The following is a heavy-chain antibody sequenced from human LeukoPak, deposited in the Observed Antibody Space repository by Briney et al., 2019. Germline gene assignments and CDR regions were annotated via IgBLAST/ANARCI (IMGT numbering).Heavy chain of an antibody. V-gene: IGHV3-23*01. CDR1: RFIFGNYA. CDR2: TRSDGYP. Sequence: GGSLRLSCADSRFIFGNYAMTWVRQAPGKGLEWVSSTRSDGYPWYADSVKGRFTVSRDNSKNTLYLQMNNLRAEDTAVYYCARDPNGDYVGAFDFWGQGTKVTVSS. J-gene: IGHJ3*01. CDR3: ARDPNGDYVGAFDF. D-gene: IGHD4-17*01.